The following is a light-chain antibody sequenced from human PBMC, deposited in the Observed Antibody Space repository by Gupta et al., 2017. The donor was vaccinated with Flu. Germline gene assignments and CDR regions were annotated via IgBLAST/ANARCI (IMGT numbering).Light chain of an antibody. CDR3: QSYNSTNVV. J-gene: IGLJ2*01. CDR2: EDN. CDR1: DGSIATYY. Sequence: NFMLTQPHSVSESPGRTVTISCTRSDGSIATYYVQWYHQRPGSSPTTVIYEDNERPSGVPDRFSGSIDSSSNSASLTISGLKTEDEGDYYCQSYNSTNVVFGGGTKLTVL. V-gene: IGLV6-57*01.